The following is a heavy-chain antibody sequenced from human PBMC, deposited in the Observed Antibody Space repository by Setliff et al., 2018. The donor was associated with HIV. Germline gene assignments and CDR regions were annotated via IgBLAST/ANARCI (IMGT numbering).Heavy chain of an antibody. V-gene: IGHV3-30*02. CDR3: AKLRYSHDSSGYGIDS. Sequence: GGSLRLSCAASGFSFSSYGMQWVRQAPGKGLEWVTFIAYDGSREQYIDSVNVRFTISRDTSKNTVYLHMDSLKFEDAAMYYCAKLRYSHDSSGYGIDSWGQGTLVTVSS. CDR2: IAYDGSRE. D-gene: IGHD3-22*01. J-gene: IGHJ4*02. CDR1: GFSFSSYG.